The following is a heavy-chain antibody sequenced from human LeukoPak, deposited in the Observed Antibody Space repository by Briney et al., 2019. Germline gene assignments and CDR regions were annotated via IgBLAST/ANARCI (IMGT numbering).Heavy chain of an antibody. J-gene: IGHJ3*02. CDR2: IYYSGST. CDR1: GGSISSYY. V-gene: IGHV4-59*08. D-gene: IGHD3-10*01. CDR3: ARLGFGDAFDI. Sequence: SETLSLTCTVSGGSISSYYWSWIRQPPGKGLEWIGYIYYSGSTNYNPSLKSRVTISVDTSENQFSLKLSSVTAADTAVYYCARLGFGDAFDIWGQGTMVTVSS.